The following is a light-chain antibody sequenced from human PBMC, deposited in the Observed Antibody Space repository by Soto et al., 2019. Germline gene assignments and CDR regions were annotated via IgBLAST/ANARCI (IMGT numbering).Light chain of an antibody. Sequence: DIQMTQSPSTLSASVGDRVTITCRASQSISSWLAWYQQKPGKAPKLLIYKASSLESGVPSRFSDSGSGTEFTLTISSLQPDDFATYYCQQYNSYSSITFGQGTRLEIK. CDR3: QQYNSYSSIT. CDR1: QSISSW. CDR2: KAS. V-gene: IGKV1-5*03. J-gene: IGKJ5*01.